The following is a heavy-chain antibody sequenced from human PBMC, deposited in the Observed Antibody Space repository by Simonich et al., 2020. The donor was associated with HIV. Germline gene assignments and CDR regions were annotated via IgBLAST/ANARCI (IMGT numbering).Heavy chain of an antibody. D-gene: IGHD1-26*01. CDR1: GGTFNNYT. CDR2: VIPVLGVA. J-gene: IGHJ3*02. Sequence: QVQLVQSGAEVKKPGSSVKVSCKASGGTFNNYTINWVRQAPGQGLEWMGGVIPVLGVANYAQKFQGRVTITAHKSITTAYMELSRLRSDDTAFYYCATHGPGSYSSALDIWGQGTMVTVSS. V-gene: IGHV1-69*10. CDR3: ATHGPGSYSSALDI.